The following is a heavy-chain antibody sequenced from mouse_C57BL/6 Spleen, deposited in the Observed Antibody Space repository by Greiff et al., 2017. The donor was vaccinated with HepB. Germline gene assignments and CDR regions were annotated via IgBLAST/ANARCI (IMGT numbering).Heavy chain of an antibody. V-gene: IGHV1-82*01. D-gene: IGHD1-1*01. J-gene: IGHJ4*01. Sequence: QVTLKVSGPELVKPGASVKISCKASGYAFSSSWMNWVKQRPGKGLEWIGRIYPGDGDTNYNGKFKGKATLTADKSSSTAYMQLSSLTSEDSAVYFCARWPYYYGSSYGDYYAMDYWGQGTSVTVSS. CDR1: GYAFSSSW. CDR2: IYPGDGDT. CDR3: ARWPYYYGSSYGDYYAMDY.